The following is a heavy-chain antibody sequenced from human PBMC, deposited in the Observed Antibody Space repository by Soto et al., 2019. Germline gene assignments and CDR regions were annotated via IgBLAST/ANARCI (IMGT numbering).Heavy chain of an antibody. D-gene: IGHD3-22*01. CDR3: AGGSSGYYIDY. Sequence: SETLSLTCAVSGDSISSDKWWSWVRQPPGKGLEWIGEIHHSGNSNYNPSLKSRVIISVDKSNNQFSLKLSSVTDADTAVYYCAGGSSGYYIDYWGQGTLVTVS. V-gene: IGHV4-4*02. CDR2: IHHSGNS. CDR1: GDSISSDKW. J-gene: IGHJ4*02.